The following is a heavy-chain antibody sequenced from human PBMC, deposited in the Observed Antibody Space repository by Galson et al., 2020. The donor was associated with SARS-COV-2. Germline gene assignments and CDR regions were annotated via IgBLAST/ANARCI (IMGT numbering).Heavy chain of an antibody. CDR2: IWYDGSNK. Sequence: GESLKISCAASGFTFSSYGMHWVRQAPGKGLEWVAVIWYDGSNKYYADSVKGRFTISRDNSKNTLYLQMNSLRAEDTAVYYCARDGIAAAGKGNVLDYWGQGTLVTVSS. CDR1: GFTFSSYG. D-gene: IGHD6-13*01. CDR3: ARDGIAAAGKGNVLDY. J-gene: IGHJ4*02. V-gene: IGHV3-33*01.